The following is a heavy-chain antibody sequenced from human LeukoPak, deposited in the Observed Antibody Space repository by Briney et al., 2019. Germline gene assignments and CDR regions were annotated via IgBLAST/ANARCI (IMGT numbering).Heavy chain of an antibody. D-gene: IGHD2-2*01. CDR2: IKQDGSEE. CDR3: AREKEGYCSRTSCYLDYYYYYMDV. CDR1: GFTFSTYY. J-gene: IGHJ6*03. Sequence: PGGSLRLSCAASGFTFSTYYMSWVRQAPGRGLEWVANIKQDGSEEYYVDSVKGRFTISRDNAKNSLYLQMNSLRAEDTAVYYCAREKEGYCSRTSCYLDYYYYYMDVWGKGTTVTISS. V-gene: IGHV3-7*01.